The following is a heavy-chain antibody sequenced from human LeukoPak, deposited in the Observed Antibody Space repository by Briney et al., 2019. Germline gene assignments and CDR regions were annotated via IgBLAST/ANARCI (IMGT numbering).Heavy chain of an antibody. J-gene: IGHJ4*02. CDR1: GFTVSSNY. CDR3: ARDKRYSSSPLGY. Sequence: GGSLRLSCAASGFTVSSNYMSWVRQAPGKGLEWVSSISSSSSYIYYADSVKGRFTISRDNAKNSLYLQMNSLRAEDTAVYYCARDKRYSSSPLGYWGQGTLVTVSS. CDR2: ISSSSSYI. V-gene: IGHV3-21*01. D-gene: IGHD6-13*01.